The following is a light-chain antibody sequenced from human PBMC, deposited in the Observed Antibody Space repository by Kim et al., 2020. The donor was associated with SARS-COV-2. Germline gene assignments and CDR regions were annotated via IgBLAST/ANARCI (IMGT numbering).Light chain of an antibody. V-gene: IGLV2-14*01. CDR2: DVT. CDR1: SSDVGGYNY. J-gene: IGLJ3*02. CDR3: SSYTSTSTLV. Sequence: QSVLTQPASVSGSPGQSITISCTGSSSDVGGYNYVSWYQQHPGKAPQLMIYDVTKRPSGVSNRFSGSKSGNTASLTISGLQAEDEADYFCSSYTSTSTLVFGGGTKLTVL.